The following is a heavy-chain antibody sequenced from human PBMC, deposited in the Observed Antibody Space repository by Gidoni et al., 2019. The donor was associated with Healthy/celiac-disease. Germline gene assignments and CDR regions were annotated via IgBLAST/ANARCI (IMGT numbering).Heavy chain of an antibody. J-gene: IGHJ6*02. V-gene: IGHV3-23*01. CDR1: GVTFSSHA. CDR2: ISGSGGST. D-gene: IGHD2-2*01. CDR3: AGRQEYELLLTDYYYDGMDV. Sequence: TAWGVTFSSHAMSCVRKAPGQGLEWVSAISGSGGSTYCADTVKDRFTISGGNTNTRHYLKMNSLRAENTAIDYYAGRQEYELLLTDYYYDGMDVWGQGTTVTVSS.